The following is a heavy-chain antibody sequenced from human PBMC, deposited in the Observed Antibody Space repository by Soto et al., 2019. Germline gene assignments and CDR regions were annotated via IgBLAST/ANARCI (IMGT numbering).Heavy chain of an antibody. V-gene: IGHV3-30-3*01. CDR2: ISYDGSNK. CDR1: GSTFSSYA. Sequence: QVQLVESGGGVVQPGRSLRLSCAASGSTFSSYAMHWVRQAPGKGLEWVAVISYDGSNKYYADSVKGRFTISRDNSKNTLYLQMNSLRAEDTAVYYCARVGGDDYYYYGMDVWGQGTTVTVSS. CDR3: ARVGGDDYYYYGMDV. D-gene: IGHD4-17*01. J-gene: IGHJ6*02.